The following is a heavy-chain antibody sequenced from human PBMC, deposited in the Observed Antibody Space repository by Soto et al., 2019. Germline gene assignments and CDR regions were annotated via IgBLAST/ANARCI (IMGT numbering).Heavy chain of an antibody. CDR1: GGSFSGYY. V-gene: IGHV4-34*01. J-gene: IGHJ6*02. CDR3: ARDGVYYDFWSGYYTGRYYYGMDV. D-gene: IGHD3-3*01. CDR2: INHSGST. Sequence: QVQLQQWGAGLLKPSETLSLTCAVYGGSFSGYYWSWIRQPPGKGLEWIGEINHSGSTNYNPSLKSRVTISVDTSKNQFSLKLSSVTAADTAVYYCARDGVYYDFWSGYYTGRYYYGMDVWGQGTTVTVSS.